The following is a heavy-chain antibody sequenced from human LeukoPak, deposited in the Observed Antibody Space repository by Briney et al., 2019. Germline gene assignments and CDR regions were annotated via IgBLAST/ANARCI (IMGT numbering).Heavy chain of an antibody. D-gene: IGHD3-22*01. CDR3: AKRGYYYDSSGYYYEGDFDY. V-gene: IGHV3-23*01. CDR1: GFTFSSYG. CDR2: ISGSGGST. Sequence: GGSLRLSCAASGFTFSSYGMSWVRQAPGKGLEWVSAISGSGGSTYYADSVKGRFTISRDNSKNTLYLQMNSLRAEDTAVYYCAKRGYYYDSSGYYYEGDFDYWGQGTLVTVSS. J-gene: IGHJ4*02.